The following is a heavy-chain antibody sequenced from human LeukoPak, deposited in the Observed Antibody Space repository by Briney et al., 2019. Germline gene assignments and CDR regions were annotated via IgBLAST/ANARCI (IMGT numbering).Heavy chain of an antibody. CDR1: GFTFSSYA. CDR2: ISGSGGST. CDR3: AKASTYGSGSYFDY. V-gene: IGHV3-23*01. Sequence: GGSLRLSCAASGFTFSSYAMSWVRQAPGKGLEWVSAISGSGGSTYYADSVKGRSTISRDNSKNTLYLQMNSLRAEDTAVYYCAKASTYGSGSYFDYWGQGTLVTVSS. D-gene: IGHD3-10*01. J-gene: IGHJ4*02.